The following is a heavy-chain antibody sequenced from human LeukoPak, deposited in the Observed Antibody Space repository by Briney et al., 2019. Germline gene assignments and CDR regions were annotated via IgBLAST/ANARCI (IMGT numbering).Heavy chain of an antibody. V-gene: IGHV4-34*01. CDR1: GGSFSGYY. Sequence: KPSETLSLTCAVYGGSFSGYYWSWIRQPPGKGLEWIGEINHSGSTNYNPSLKSRVTISVDKSKNQFSLKLSSVTAADTAVYYCASDYDSSGYLVRWGQGTLVTVSS. CDR3: ASDYDSSGYLVR. J-gene: IGHJ4*02. CDR2: INHSGST. D-gene: IGHD3-22*01.